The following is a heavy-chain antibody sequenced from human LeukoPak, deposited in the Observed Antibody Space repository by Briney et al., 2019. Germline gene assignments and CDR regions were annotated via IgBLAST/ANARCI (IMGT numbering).Heavy chain of an antibody. Sequence: PGGSLRLSCAASGFTFSSYSMNWVRQAPGKGLEWVSSISSSSSYIYYADSVKGRFTISRDNAKNSLYLQMNSLRVEDTAVYYCAKQSGSWTDALDIRGQGTMVTVSS. CDR3: AKQSGSWTDALDI. V-gene: IGHV3-21*04. J-gene: IGHJ3*02. D-gene: IGHD6-13*01. CDR2: ISSSSSYI. CDR1: GFTFSSYS.